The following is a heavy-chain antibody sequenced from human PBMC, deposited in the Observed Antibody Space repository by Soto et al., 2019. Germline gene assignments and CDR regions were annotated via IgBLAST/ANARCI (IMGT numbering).Heavy chain of an antibody. Sequence: NPWGSLLLSCASSGFTFTMYSMNWVRQAPGKGLEWVSSISSTTNYIYYGDSMKGRFTISRDNAKNSLYLEMNSLRAEDTAVYYCARESEDLTSNFDYWSQGTLVTGS. CDR3: ARESEDLTSNFDY. CDR1: GFTFTMYS. CDR2: ISSTTNYI. J-gene: IGHJ4*02. V-gene: IGHV3-21*06. D-gene: IGHD7-27*01.